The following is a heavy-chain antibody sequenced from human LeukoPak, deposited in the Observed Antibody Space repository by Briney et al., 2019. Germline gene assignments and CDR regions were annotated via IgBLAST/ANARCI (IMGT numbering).Heavy chain of an antibody. CDR2: IYYSGST. CDR1: GGSFSGYY. V-gene: IGHV4-34*01. CDR3: ARHPLLGVWGSYLSDY. D-gene: IGHD3-16*02. J-gene: IGHJ4*02. Sequence: SETLSLTCAVYGGSFSGYYWSWIRQPPGKGLEWIGSIYYSGSTYYNPSLKSRVTISVDTSKNQFSLKLSSVTAADTAVYYCARHPLLGVWGSYLSDYWGQGTLVTVSS.